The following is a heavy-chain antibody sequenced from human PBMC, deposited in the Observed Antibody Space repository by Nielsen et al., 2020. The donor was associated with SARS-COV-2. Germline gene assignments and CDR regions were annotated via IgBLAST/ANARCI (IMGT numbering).Heavy chain of an antibody. CDR3: ASDEGQFGSSGWYYNWFDP. CDR2: IYYSGST. D-gene: IGHD6-19*01. J-gene: IGHJ5*02. Sequence: PGKGLERIGYIYYSGSTNYNPSLKSRVTISVDTSKNQFSLKLSSVTAADTAVYYCASDEGQFGSSGWYYNWFDPWGQGTLVTVSS. V-gene: IGHV4-59*13.